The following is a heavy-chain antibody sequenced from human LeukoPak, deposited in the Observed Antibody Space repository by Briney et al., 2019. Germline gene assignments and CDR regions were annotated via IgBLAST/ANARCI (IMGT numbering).Heavy chain of an antibody. D-gene: IGHD1-26*01. V-gene: IGHV3-48*04. J-gene: IGHJ4*02. CDR2: ISSISSTI. CDR3: ARALEALVGATHYYFDY. Sequence: QPGRSLRLSCAAPGFTLSSYTMNWVRQPPGRGLGWVSYISSISSTIYYADSVKGRFTISRDNAKNSLYLQMNSLSAEDTAVYYCARALEALVGATHYYFDYWGQGTLVTVSS. CDR1: GFTLSSYT.